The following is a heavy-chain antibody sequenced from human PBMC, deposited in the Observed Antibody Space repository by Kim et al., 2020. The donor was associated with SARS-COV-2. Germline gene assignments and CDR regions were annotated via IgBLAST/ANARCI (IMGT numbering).Heavy chain of an antibody. J-gene: IGHJ5*02. Sequence: PSLKSRVTISVDTSKNQFSLKLSSVTAADTAVYYCARLSGSDSVSNWFDPWGQGTLVTVSS. V-gene: IGHV4-59*08. CDR3: ARLSGSDSVSNWFDP. D-gene: IGHD5-12*01.